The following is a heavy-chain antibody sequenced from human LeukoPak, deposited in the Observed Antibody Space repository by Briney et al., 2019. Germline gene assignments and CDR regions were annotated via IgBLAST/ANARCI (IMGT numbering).Heavy chain of an antibody. CDR3: ARGRYYDFWSGYKENCEFDY. J-gene: IGHJ4*02. CDR1: GFTFRTYS. V-gene: IGHV3-21*05. D-gene: IGHD3-3*01. Sequence: GGSLRLSCEASGFTFRTYSMNWVRQAPGKGLEWVSYISSSSSVYYADSVKGRFTISRDNVKNSLYLQMNSLRAEDTAMYYCARGRYYDFWSGYKENCEFDYWGQGTLVTVSS. CDR2: ISSSSSV.